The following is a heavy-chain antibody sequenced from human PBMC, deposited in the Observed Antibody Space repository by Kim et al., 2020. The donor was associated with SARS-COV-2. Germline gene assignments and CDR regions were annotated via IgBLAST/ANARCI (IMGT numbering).Heavy chain of an antibody. V-gene: IGHV3-30*18. J-gene: IGHJ6*02. CDR2: ISYDGSNK. CDR3: AKDHSLWELSDYYGMDV. CDR1: GFTFSSYG. Sequence: GGSLRLSCAASGFTFSSYGMHWVRQAPGKGLEWVAVISYDGSNKYYADSVKGRFTISRDNSKNTLYLQMNSLRAEDTAVYYCAKDHSLWELSDYYGMDVWGQGTTVTVSS. D-gene: IGHD1-26*01.